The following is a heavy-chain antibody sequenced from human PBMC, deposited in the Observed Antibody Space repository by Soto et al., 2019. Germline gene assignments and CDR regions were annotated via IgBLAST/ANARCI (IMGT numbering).Heavy chain of an antibody. J-gene: IGHJ6*02. CDR3: ATGCGGDCPVNYYYYGMDV. CDR2: FDPEDGET. Sequence: GASVKVSCKASGYTFSTYTITWVRQAPGKGLEWMGGFDPEDGETIYAQKFQGRVTMTEDTSTDTAYMELSSLRSEDTAVYYCATGCGGDCPVNYYYYGMDVWGQGTTVTVSS. V-gene: IGHV1-24*01. CDR1: GYTFSTYT. D-gene: IGHD2-21*02.